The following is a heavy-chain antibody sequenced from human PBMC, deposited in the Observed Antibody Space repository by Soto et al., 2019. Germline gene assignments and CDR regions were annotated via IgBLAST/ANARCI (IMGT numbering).Heavy chain of an antibody. CDR2: INHSGST. J-gene: IGHJ5*02. CDR1: GGSFSGYY. V-gene: IGHV4-34*01. CDR3: ARDRRLITMVRGVSLWFDP. D-gene: IGHD3-10*01. Sequence: QVQLQQWGAGLLKPSETLSLTCAVYGGSFSGYYWSWIRQPPGKGLEWIGEINHSGSTNYNPSLKDRVTISVDTSKNQFSLKLSSVTAADTAVYYCARDRRLITMVRGVSLWFDPWGQGTLVTVSS.